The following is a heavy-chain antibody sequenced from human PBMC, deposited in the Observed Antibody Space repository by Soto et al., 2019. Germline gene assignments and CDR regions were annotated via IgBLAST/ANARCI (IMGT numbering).Heavy chain of an antibody. CDR1: GYTFTSYG. J-gene: IGHJ4*02. D-gene: IGHD1-1*01. CDR2: ISAHNGNT. Sequence: QVHLVQSGAEVKKPGASVKVSCKGSGYTFTSYGITWVRQAPGQGLEWMGWISAHNGNTDYAQKHQGRVTVTRDTSTSTAYMELRSLRSDDTAVYYWARGRYGDYWGQGALVTVSS. CDR3: ARGRYGDY. V-gene: IGHV1-18*01.